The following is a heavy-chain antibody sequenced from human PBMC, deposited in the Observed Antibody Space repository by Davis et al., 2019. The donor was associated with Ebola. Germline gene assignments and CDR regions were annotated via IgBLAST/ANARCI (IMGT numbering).Heavy chain of an antibody. J-gene: IGHJ5*02. V-gene: IGHV3-66*02. CDR1: GFTLGRNY. D-gene: IGHD4-17*01. CDR3: VRDDGDSVEDGWFDP. Sequence: PGGSLRLSCAASGFTLGRNYMNWVRQAPGKGLEWVSVIYSVGTTYYADSVKGRFTISRDNSKNMVYLQMDSLRPEDTAVYYCVRDDGDSVEDGWFDPWGQGTLVTVSS. CDR2: IYSVGTT.